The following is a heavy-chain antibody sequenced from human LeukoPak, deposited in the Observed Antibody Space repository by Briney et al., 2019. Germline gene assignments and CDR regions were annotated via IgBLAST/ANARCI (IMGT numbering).Heavy chain of an antibody. CDR3: ARATMVRGVPFYYYYGMDV. V-gene: IGHV4-34*01. CDR2: INHSGST. J-gene: IGHJ6*02. D-gene: IGHD3-10*01. CDR1: GGSFSGYY. Sequence: SETLSLTCAVSGGSFSGYYWSRIRQPPGKGLEWIGEINHSGSTNYNPSLKSRVTISVDTSKNQFSLKLSSVTAADPAVYYCARATMVRGVPFYYYYGMDVWGQGTTVTVSS.